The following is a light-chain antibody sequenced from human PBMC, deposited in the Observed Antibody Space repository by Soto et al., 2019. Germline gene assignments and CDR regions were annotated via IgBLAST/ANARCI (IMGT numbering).Light chain of an antibody. CDR3: QHYNSYSEA. J-gene: IGKJ1*01. CDR1: QTISSW. V-gene: IGKV1-5*03. CDR2: KAS. Sequence: DIQMTQSPSTLSGSVGDRVNLTCRASQTISSWLAWYQQKPGKAPKLLIYKASTLKSGVPSRFSGSGSGTEFTLTISSLQPDDFATYYCQHYNSYSEACGQGTKG.